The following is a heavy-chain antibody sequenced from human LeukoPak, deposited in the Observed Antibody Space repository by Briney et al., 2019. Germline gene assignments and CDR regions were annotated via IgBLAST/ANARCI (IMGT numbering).Heavy chain of an antibody. V-gene: IGHV3-66*01. Sequence: GGSLRLSCAASALSVSNNYMSWVRKAPGKGLEWVSVIYSGVSTYYADSVKGRFTISRDNSKNTVYLQMNSLRAEDTGAYYCARAAAAGPFDYWGQGTLVTVSS. CDR3: ARAAAAGPFDY. CDR2: IYSGVST. J-gene: IGHJ4*02. CDR1: ALSVSNNY. D-gene: IGHD6-13*01.